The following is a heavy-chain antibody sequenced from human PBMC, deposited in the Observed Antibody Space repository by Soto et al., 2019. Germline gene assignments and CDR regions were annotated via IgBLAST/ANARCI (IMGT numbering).Heavy chain of an antibody. CDR1: NSSLGAFH. Sequence: QVHLEQWGAGLLKPSETLSLTCAIYNSSLGAFHWTWIRQPPVKGLEWIGELIHGGSTNYNPSLKSRVTFSLDTSKSQFSRHVMSVTAADTAVYYCARSPLSYDYVRQTWSEVGDSFDVWGRGTSVTVSS. D-gene: IGHD3-10*02. CDR2: LIHGGST. V-gene: IGHV4-34*02. J-gene: IGHJ3*01. CDR3: ARSPLSYDYVRQTWSEVGDSFDV.